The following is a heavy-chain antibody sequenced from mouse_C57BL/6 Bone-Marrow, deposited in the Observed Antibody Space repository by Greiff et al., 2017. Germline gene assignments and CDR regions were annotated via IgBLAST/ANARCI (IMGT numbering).Heavy chain of an antibody. CDR1: GYAFSSSW. CDR3: ASPYYDGFAY. Sequence: QVQLKESGPELVKPGASVKISCKASGYAFSSSWMNWVKQRPGKGLEWIGRIYPGDGDTNYNGKFKGKATLTADKSSSTAYMQLSSLTSEDSAVYFCASPYYDGFAYWGQGTLVTVSA. V-gene: IGHV1-82*01. D-gene: IGHD2-4*01. J-gene: IGHJ3*01. CDR2: IYPGDGDT.